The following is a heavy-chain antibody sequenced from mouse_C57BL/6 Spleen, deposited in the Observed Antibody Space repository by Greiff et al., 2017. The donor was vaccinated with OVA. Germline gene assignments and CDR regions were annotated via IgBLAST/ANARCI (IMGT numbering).Heavy chain of an antibody. J-gene: IGHJ4*01. V-gene: IGHV1-50*01. Sequence: QVQLQQPGAELVKPGASVKLSCKASGYTFTSYWMQWVKQRPGQGLEWIGELDPSDGYTNYNQKFKGKATLTVDTSSSTAYMQLSSLTSEDSAVYYCARGYAMDYWGQGTSVTVSS. CDR1: GYTFTSYW. CDR3: ARGYAMDY. CDR2: LDPSDGYT.